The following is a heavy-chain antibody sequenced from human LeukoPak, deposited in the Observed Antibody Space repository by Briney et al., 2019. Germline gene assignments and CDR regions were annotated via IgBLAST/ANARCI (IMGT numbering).Heavy chain of an antibody. Sequence: SETLSLTCSVSGGYIGSYFWTWIRQPAGKELEWIGRFYTSGSPNYNPSLQSRVTMSVDTSKNQFSLRLSSVSPADTAVYYCARIGGITYFDYWGQGTLLTVSS. J-gene: IGHJ4*02. D-gene: IGHD3-16*01. CDR2: FYTSGSP. CDR3: ARIGGITYFDY. CDR1: GGYIGSYF. V-gene: IGHV4-4*07.